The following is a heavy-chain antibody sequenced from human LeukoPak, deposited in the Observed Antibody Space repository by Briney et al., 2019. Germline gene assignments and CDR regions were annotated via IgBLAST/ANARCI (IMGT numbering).Heavy chain of an antibody. D-gene: IGHD6-19*01. V-gene: IGHV3-7*01. Sequence: GGSLRLSCEVSGFRFSTYWMTWVRQAPGKGLEWVTNIKEDGSDKYYVDSVKGRFTISRDNAKNSVYLQMNSLRAEDTAVYYCARGSGWTDYWGQGTLVTVSS. CDR1: GFRFSTYW. CDR3: ARGSGWTDY. J-gene: IGHJ4*02. CDR2: IKEDGSDK.